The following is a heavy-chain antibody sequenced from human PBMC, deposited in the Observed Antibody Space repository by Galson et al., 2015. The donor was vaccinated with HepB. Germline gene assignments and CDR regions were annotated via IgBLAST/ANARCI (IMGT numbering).Heavy chain of an antibody. V-gene: IGHV3-30*03. CDR3: AREDPTVAVAVLDY. CDR1: GFTLSTYG. Sequence: SLRLSCAASGFTLSTYGMHWVRQAPGKGLEWVAVISYDGTKKYYADSVKGRFTISRDNAKNTLYLQMNSLRVEDTAVYYCAREDPTVAVAVLDYWGQGTLVAVSS. CDR2: ISYDGTKK. J-gene: IGHJ4*02. D-gene: IGHD2-2*01.